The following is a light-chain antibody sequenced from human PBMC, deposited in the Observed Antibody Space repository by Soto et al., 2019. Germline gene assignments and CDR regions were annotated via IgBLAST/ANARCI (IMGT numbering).Light chain of an antibody. V-gene: IGKV3-20*01. J-gene: IGKJ4*01. CDR1: QSVSSSY. CDR2: GAS. Sequence: EIVLTQSPGTLSLSPGERATLSCRASQSVSSSYLAWYQQKPGQPPRLLIYGASSRATGIPDRFSGSGSGTDFTLTISRLEPEDFAVYYCHQYGSSPLTLGGGTKVEIK. CDR3: HQYGSSPLT.